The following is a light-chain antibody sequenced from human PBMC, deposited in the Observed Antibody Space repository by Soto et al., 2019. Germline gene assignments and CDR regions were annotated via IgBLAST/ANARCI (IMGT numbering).Light chain of an antibody. CDR3: QLYGGSPGT. Sequence: EIELTQSPGTLSLSPGERATLFCRASQTVSGSQLAWYQQRPGQPPRLLIFDASRRATGIPERFSGSGSGTYFILTISRLEPEDFSVSYCQLYGGSPGTFGQGTKVDIK. CDR2: DAS. V-gene: IGKV3-20*01. J-gene: IGKJ1*01. CDR1: QTVSGSQ.